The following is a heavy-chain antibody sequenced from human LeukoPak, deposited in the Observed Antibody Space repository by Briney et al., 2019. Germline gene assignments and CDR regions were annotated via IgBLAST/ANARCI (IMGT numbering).Heavy chain of an antibody. D-gene: IGHD1-26*01. CDR2: ISYDGSNK. Sequence: GGSLRLSCAASGFTFSTYWMSWVRQAPGKGLEWVAVISYDGSNKYYADSVKGRFTISRDNSKNTLYLQMNSLRAEDTAVYYCARSLVGATWKYFQHWGQGTLVTVSS. CDR1: GFTFSTYW. CDR3: ARSLVGATWKYFQH. J-gene: IGHJ1*01. V-gene: IGHV3-30*03.